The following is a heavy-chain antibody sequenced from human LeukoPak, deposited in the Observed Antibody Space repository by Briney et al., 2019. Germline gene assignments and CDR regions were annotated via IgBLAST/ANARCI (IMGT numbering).Heavy chain of an antibody. CDR2: INPNSGGT. J-gene: IGHJ5*02. V-gene: IGHV1-2*02. Sequence: GASVKVSCKASGYTFTGYYIHWVRQAPGQGLEWVGWINPNSGGTNYAQKFQGRVTMTRDTSITTAYMELTRLTSDDTAVYYCARGSLMVTTYRGGNWFDPWGQGTLVTVSS. CDR3: ARGSLMVTTYRGGNWFDP. D-gene: IGHD5-18*01. CDR1: GYTFTGYY.